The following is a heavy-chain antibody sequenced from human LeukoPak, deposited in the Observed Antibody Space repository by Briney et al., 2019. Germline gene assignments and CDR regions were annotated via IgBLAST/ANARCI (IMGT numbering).Heavy chain of an antibody. D-gene: IGHD2-2*01. J-gene: IGHJ5*02. CDR2: IYYTGGT. Sequence: SETLSLTCAVSGGSISSYYWSWIRQPPGKGLEWIGYIYYTGGTNYNPSLKSRVTISVDTSKNQFSLKLSSVTAADTAVYYCARHSTDSWNWFDPWGQGTLVTVSS. CDR1: GGSISSYY. CDR3: ARHSTDSWNWFDP. V-gene: IGHV4-59*08.